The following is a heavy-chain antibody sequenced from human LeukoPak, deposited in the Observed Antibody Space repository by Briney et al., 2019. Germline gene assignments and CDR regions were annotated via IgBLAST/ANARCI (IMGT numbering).Heavy chain of an antibody. V-gene: IGHV3-74*01. J-gene: IGHJ4*02. CDR1: GFTFSSYW. D-gene: IGHD2-8*01. CDR2: INSDGSST. CDR3: ARVGRYCTNGVCAYFDY. Sequence: PGRSLRLSCAASGFTFSSYWMHWVRHAPGKGLVWVSRINSDGSSTSYADSVKGRFTISRDNAKNTLYLQMNSLRAEDTAVYYCARVGRYCTNGVCAYFDYWGQGTLVTVSS.